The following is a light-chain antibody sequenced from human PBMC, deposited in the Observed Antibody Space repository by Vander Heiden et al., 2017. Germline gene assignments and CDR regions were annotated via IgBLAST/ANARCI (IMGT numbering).Light chain of an antibody. J-gene: IGKJ4*01. V-gene: IGKV3-11*02. Sequence: EIVLTQSPATLSLSPGERATLSCRASQSVRSYLAWYQQKPGQAPRLLIYDASNRATGVPARFSGSGSERDFTLTISSLEPEDFAIYYCQQRSNWPAAFGGGTMVEIK. CDR3: QQRSNWPAA. CDR2: DAS. CDR1: QSVRSY.